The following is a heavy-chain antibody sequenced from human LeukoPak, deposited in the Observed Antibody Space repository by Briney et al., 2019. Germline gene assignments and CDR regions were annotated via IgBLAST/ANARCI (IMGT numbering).Heavy chain of an antibody. CDR3: ARTDYYYDSSGYFGY. V-gene: IGHV1-69*04. CDR1: GGTFSSYA. Sequence: ASVKVSCKASGGTFSSYAISWVRQAPGQGLEWMGRIIPILGIANYAQKFQGRVTITADKSTSTAYMELSSLRSEDTAVYYCARTDYYYDSSGYFGYWGQGTLVTVSA. D-gene: IGHD3-22*01. J-gene: IGHJ4*02. CDR2: IIPILGIA.